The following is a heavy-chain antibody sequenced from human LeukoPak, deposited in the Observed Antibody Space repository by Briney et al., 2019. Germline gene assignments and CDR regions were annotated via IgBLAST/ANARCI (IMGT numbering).Heavy chain of an antibody. Sequence: SETLFLTCTVSGGSISSSSYYWGWIRQPPGKGLEWFGSIYYSGSTYYNPSLKGRVTISVDTSKNQFSLKLSPVTAAATAVYYCAEKGIKLLLLNYNRVDPWGQGTLVTVSS. CDR1: GGSISSSSYY. V-gene: IGHV4-39*01. CDR3: AEKGIKLLLLNYNRVDP. D-gene: IGHD5-18*01. CDR2: IYYSGST. J-gene: IGHJ5*02.